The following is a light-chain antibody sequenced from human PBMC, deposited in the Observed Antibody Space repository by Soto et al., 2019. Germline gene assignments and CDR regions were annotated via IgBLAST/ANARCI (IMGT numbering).Light chain of an antibody. CDR1: QDIERW. J-gene: IGKJ4*01. CDR3: KQSKSFPLT. CDR2: AAS. Sequence: DIQMTQSPSSLSASVGDRVSITCRASQDIERWLAWYQQIPGEAPKVLIYAASSLQSGVPSRFSGSGSGTDFSLTISSLQPEDFATYYCKQSKSFPLTFGGGTKVDIK. V-gene: IGKV1-12*01.